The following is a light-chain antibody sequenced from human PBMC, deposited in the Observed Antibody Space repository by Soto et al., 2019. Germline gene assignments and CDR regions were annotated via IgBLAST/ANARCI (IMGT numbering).Light chain of an antibody. J-gene: IGLJ2*01. Sequence: QSALTQPASVSGSPEQSITISCTGTSSDVADYNYVSWYQHHPGKAPKLMIYDVSNRPSGVSNRFSGSKSGITASLTISGLQAEDEADYYCSSYTSSSTLVFGGGTKLTVL. V-gene: IGLV2-14*03. CDR3: SSYTSSSTLV. CDR2: DVS. CDR1: SSDVADYNY.